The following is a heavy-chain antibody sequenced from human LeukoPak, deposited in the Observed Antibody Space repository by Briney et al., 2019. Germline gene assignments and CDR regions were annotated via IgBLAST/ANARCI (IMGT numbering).Heavy chain of an antibody. D-gene: IGHD3-22*01. Sequence: PGGSLRLSCAVSGFIFSSSAMSWVRQAPGKGLEWVSAISGGGDDTSYADSARGRFTVSRDNSKNTLYLQVESLRAEDTAVYYCANGHYYDSSGYRHDAFDIWGQGTMVTVSS. CDR2: ISGGGDDT. V-gene: IGHV3-23*01. J-gene: IGHJ3*02. CDR3: ANGHYYDSSGYRHDAFDI. CDR1: GFIFSSSA.